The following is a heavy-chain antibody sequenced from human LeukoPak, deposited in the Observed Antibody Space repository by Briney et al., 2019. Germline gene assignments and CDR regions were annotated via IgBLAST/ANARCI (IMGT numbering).Heavy chain of an antibody. CDR1: GFTFSSYE. CDR3: ARGGHYYDSSGYYEDDY. J-gene: IGHJ4*02. Sequence: GGSLSLSCAASGFTFSSYEMNWVRQAPGKGLEWVSYISSSGSTIYYADSVKGRFTISRDNAKNSLYLQMNSLRAEDTAVYYCARGGHYYDSSGYYEDDYWGQGTLVTVSS. D-gene: IGHD3-22*01. CDR2: ISSSGSTI. V-gene: IGHV3-48*03.